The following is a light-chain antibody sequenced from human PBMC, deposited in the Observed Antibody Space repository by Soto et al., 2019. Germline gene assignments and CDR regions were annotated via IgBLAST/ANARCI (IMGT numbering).Light chain of an antibody. J-gene: IGKJ4*01. V-gene: IGKV3-15*01. CDR3: QQYNSWPLT. CDR2: GAS. Sequence: EIVLTQSPGTLSLSPGERATLSCRASQSVGSNYLAWYQQKPGQAPRLLIYGASTRATGIPATFSGSGSGTEFTLTISSLQSEDFSVYYCQQYNSWPLTFGGGTKVDIK. CDR1: QSVGSN.